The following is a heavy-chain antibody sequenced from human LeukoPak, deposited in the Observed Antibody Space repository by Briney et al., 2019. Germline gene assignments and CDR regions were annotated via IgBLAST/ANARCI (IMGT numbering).Heavy chain of an antibody. CDR3: ARDGPTYYDILTGYYIPPPLDY. CDR1: GGSISSGGYY. V-gene: IGHV4-31*03. CDR2: IYYSGST. D-gene: IGHD3-9*01. J-gene: IGHJ4*02. Sequence: SQTLSLTCTVSGGSISSGGYYWSWIRQHPGKGLEWIGYIYYSGSTYYNPSLKSRVTISVDTSKNQFSLKLSSVTAADTAVYYCARDGPTYYDILTGYYIPPPLDYWGQGTLVTVSS.